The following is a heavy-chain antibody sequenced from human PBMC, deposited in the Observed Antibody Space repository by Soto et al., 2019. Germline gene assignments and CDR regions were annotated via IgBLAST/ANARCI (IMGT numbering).Heavy chain of an antibody. J-gene: IGHJ6*02. V-gene: IGHV3-30*18. CDR3: AKDLCTNGVCYPHYYGMDV. CDR1: GFTFSSYG. Sequence: GGSLRLSCAASGFTFSSYGMHWVRQAPGKGLGWVAVISYDGSNKYYADSVKGRFTISRDNSKNTLYLQMNSLRAEDTAVYYCAKDLCTNGVCYPHYYGMDVWGQGTTVTVSS. CDR2: ISYDGSNK. D-gene: IGHD2-8*01.